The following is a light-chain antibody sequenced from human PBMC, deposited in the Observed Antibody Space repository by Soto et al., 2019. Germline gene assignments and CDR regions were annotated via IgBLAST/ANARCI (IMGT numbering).Light chain of an antibody. V-gene: IGKV3-20*01. CDR1: QSVSTSY. J-gene: IGKJ1*01. CDR3: QQYGSSSWT. Sequence: EIVLTQSPGTLSLSPGERATLSCRASQSVSTSYLAWYQQKPGQAPRLLIYGASSRATGIPDRFSGSGSGTDFTLTINRLEPEDIAVYYCQQYGSSSWTFGQGTKV. CDR2: GAS.